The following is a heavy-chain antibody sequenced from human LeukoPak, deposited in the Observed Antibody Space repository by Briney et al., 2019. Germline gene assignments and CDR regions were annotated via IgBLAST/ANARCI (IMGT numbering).Heavy chain of an antibody. V-gene: IGHV3-74*01. CDR3: ARDRHSSGNWFDP. J-gene: IGHJ5*02. CDR2: ISSDGSTT. Sequence: PGRSLRLSCAASGFTFSSYWMHWVRQAPGKGLVWVSRISSDGSTTTYADSVEGRFTISRDNAKNALYLQMNSLRAEDTAVYYCARDRHSSGNWFDPWGQGTLVTVSS. D-gene: IGHD6-19*01. CDR1: GFTFSSYW.